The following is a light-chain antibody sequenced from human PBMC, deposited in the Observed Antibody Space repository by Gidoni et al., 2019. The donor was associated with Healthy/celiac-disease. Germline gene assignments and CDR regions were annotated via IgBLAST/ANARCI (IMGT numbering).Light chain of an antibody. CDR2: AAS. CDR1: QSISSY. J-gene: IGKJ3*01. Sequence: DIQMTQSPSSLSASVGDRVTITCRASQSISSYLNWYQQKPGKAPKLLIYAASRLQSGVPSRFSGSGSGTDFTLTISSLQPEDFANYYCQQSYSTPLTFGPGTKVDIK. V-gene: IGKV1-39*01. CDR3: QQSYSTPLT.